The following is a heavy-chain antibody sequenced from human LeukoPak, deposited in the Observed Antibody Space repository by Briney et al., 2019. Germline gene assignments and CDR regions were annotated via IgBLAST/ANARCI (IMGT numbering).Heavy chain of an antibody. V-gene: IGHV3-30*04. CDR2: ISYDGSNK. J-gene: IGHJ4*02. Sequence: PGGSLRLSCAASGFTFSSYAMHWVRQAPGKGLEWVAVISYDGSNKYYADSVKGRFTISRDNSKNTLYLQMNSLRAEDTAVYYCAREGSIAARSPFDYWGQGTLVTVSS. CDR1: GFTFSSYA. D-gene: IGHD6-6*01. CDR3: AREGSIAARSPFDY.